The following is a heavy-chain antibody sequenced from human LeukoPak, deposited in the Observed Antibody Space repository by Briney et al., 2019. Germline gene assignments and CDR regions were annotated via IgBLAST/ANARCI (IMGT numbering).Heavy chain of an antibody. Sequence: SETLSLTCTVSGDSISTSNSYWGWIRQPPGKGLEWIGSIYYSGNTYYNASLKSRVTISVDTSKNQFSLKLSSVTAADSAFYYCARSYGDYSYFDSWGQGTLVTVSS. CDR3: ARSYGDYSYFDS. J-gene: IGHJ4*02. CDR2: IYYSGNT. CDR1: GDSISTSNSY. V-gene: IGHV4-39*01. D-gene: IGHD4-17*01.